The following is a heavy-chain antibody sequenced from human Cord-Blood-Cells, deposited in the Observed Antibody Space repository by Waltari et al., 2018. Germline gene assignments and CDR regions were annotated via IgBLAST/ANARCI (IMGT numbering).Heavy chain of an antibody. CDR1: GGSFSGYY. J-gene: IGHJ6*02. Sequence: QVQLQQWGAGLLKPSETLSLTCAVYGGSFSGYYWSWIRQPPGKGLEGIGEINHSGSTNHTPSLKSRVTISVDTSKNQFSLELSSVTAADTAVYYCARWEYYDSSGYYYYYYGMDVWGQGTTVTVSS. V-gene: IGHV4-34*01. CDR2: INHSGST. CDR3: ARWEYYDSSGYYYYYYGMDV. D-gene: IGHD3-22*01.